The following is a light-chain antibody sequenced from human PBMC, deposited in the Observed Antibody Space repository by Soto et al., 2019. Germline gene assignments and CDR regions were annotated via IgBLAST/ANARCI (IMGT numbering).Light chain of an antibody. J-gene: IGKJ1*01. CDR1: QSVSGN. V-gene: IGKV3-15*01. CDR2: GAS. CDR3: QQYINWPPS. Sequence: EIVMTQSPATLSVSPGERATLTCRASQSVSGNLAWYQQKPGQAPRLLIYGASTRATGIPARFSGSGSGTESTLTISSLQSEDFAVYYCQQYINWPPSFGQGTKVEIK.